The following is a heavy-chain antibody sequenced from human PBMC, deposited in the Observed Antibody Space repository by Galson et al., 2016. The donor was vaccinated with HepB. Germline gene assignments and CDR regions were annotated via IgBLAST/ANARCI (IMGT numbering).Heavy chain of an antibody. CDR1: GFTFNSYG. CDR2: ISGSGVYT. D-gene: IGHD4/OR15-4a*01. V-gene: IGHV3-23*01. Sequence: SLRLSCAASGFTFNSYGMSWVRQAPGKGLEWVSSISGSGVYTNYADSVKGRFTISRDNSKTTVHLQMDSLRAEDTAVYYCAKNRYDYGPLDCWGQGTLVTVSS. CDR3: AKNRYDYGPLDC. J-gene: IGHJ4*02.